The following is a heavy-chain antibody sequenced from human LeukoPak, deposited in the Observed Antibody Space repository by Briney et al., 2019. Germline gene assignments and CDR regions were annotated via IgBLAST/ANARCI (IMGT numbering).Heavy chain of an antibody. V-gene: IGHV1-2*02. D-gene: IGHD6-19*01. Sequence: GASVKVSCKASGYTFTGYYMHWVRQAPGQGLEWMGWINPNSGGTNYAQKFQGRVTMTRDTSISTAYMELSRLRSDDTAVYYCARGIYSSGSDYFDYWGQGTLVTVSS. CDR2: INPNSGGT. CDR1: GYTFTGYY. CDR3: ARGIYSSGSDYFDY. J-gene: IGHJ4*02.